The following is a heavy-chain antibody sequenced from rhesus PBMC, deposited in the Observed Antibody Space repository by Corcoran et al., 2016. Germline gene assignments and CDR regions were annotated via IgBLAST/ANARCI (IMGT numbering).Heavy chain of an antibody. CDR2: ISHTCKPI. Sequence: EVQLVETGGGLVQPGGSLRLSCAASGFTLSSYEMNWGRQALGNGLECVSSISHTCKPIYYADSVKGRFTISRDTAKNSLSLRMHSLKTEATAVYYCASEYRNYPYGLDSWGQGVVVTVSS. V-gene: IGHV3S4*01. J-gene: IGHJ6*01. D-gene: IGHD4-23*01. CDR1: GFTLSSYE. CDR3: ASEYRNYPYGLDS.